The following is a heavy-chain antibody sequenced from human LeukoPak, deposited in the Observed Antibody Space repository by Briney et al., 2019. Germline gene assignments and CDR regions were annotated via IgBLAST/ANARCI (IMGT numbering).Heavy chain of an antibody. CDR2: IIPIFGTA. CDR3: ARAKTRTVAGNFDY. J-gene: IGHJ4*02. Sequence: SVKASCKASGGTFSSYAISWVRQAPGQGLEWMGGIIPIFGTANYAQKFQGRVTITADESTSTAYMELSSLRSEDTAVYYCARAKTRTVAGNFDYWGQGTLVTVSS. D-gene: IGHD6-19*01. CDR1: GGTFSSYA. V-gene: IGHV1-69*01.